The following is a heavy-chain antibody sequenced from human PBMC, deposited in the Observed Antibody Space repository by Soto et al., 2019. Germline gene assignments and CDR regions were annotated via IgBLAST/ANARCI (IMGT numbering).Heavy chain of an antibody. V-gene: IGHV3-20*04. Sequence: EVQLVESGGGVLRPGGSLRLSCAASGFIFDDYGMSWARQAPGKGLEWVSGANWNGGSTGYADSVQGRFTISRDNAKNFLFLQMNSLRVEDTAFYYCVRGASLNFDYWGQGTLVTVSS. CDR1: GFIFDDYG. CDR2: ANWNGGST. D-gene: IGHD1-26*01. CDR3: VRGASLNFDY. J-gene: IGHJ4*02.